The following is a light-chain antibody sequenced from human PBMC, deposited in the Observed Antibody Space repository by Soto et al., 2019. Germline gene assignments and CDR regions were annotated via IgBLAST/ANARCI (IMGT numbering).Light chain of an antibody. CDR2: NAS. Sequence: DVVLTQSPLSLPVTLGQPASISCRSSQSLVYSDGNTYLNWFQQRPGQSPRRLIYNASKRDSGVPDRLSGSGACPDFTLKISRVEAEDVGVYYCLQGTRWPPLTFGQGTRLEIK. CDR3: LQGTRWPPLT. CDR1: QSLVYSDGNTY. J-gene: IGKJ5*01. V-gene: IGKV2-30*01.